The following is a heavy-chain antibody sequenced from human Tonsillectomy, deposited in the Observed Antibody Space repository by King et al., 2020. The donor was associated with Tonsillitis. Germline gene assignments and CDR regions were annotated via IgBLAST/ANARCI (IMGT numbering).Heavy chain of an antibody. V-gene: IGHV3-7*03. D-gene: IGHD5-18*01. CDR1: GFTFSSYW. Sequence: VQLVESGGGLVQPGGSLRLSCAASGFTFSSYWMSWVRQAPGKGLEWGANIKQDGREKYYVDFVKGRFTISRDNAKNSLYLQMNSLRAEDTAVYYCARDRVVSSTAMDYWGQGTLVTVSS. J-gene: IGHJ4*02. CDR3: ARDRVVSSTAMDY. CDR2: IKQDGREK.